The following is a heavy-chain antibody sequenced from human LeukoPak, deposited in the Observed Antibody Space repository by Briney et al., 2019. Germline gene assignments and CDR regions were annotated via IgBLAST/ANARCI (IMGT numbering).Heavy chain of an antibody. Sequence: SETLSLTCAVYGGSFSIYYWSWIRQPPGKGLEWVGYIYYSGSANYNPSLKSRVTISVDTSKNQFSLKLSSVTAADTAVYYCAKFSSSWSYFDYWGQGTLVTVSS. CDR3: AKFSSSWSYFDY. V-gene: IGHV4-59*01. D-gene: IGHD6-13*01. CDR1: GGSFSIYY. J-gene: IGHJ4*02. CDR2: IYYSGSA.